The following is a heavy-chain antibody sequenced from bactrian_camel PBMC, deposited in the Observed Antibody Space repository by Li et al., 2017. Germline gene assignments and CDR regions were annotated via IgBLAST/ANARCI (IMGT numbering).Heavy chain of an antibody. V-gene: IGHV3S55*01. Sequence: HVQLVESGGGSVQTGGSLRLSCAPSGLSVSDFSMAWFRQPPGKEREGVAAIRRDDLTAYTDSVKGRFTISKDNAGNSLFLHMTNLKPEDTAMYYCAASASFILTPRFYRFESSDYPYRGQGTQVTVS. D-gene: IGHD4*01. J-gene: IGHJ4*01. CDR3: AASASFILTPRFYRFESSDYPY. CDR1: GLSVSDFS. CDR2: IRRDDLT.